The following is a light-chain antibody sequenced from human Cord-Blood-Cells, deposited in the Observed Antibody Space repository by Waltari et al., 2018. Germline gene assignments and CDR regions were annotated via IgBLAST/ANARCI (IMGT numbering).Light chain of an antibody. CDR1: QSVSSY. CDR2: DAS. J-gene: IGKJ1*01. V-gene: IGKV3-11*01. Sequence: LSPGERATLSCRASQSVSSYLAWYQQKPGQAPRLLIYDASNRATGIPARFSGSGSGTDFTLTISSLEPEDFAVYYCQQRSNWPPWTFGQGTKVEIK. CDR3: QQRSNWPPWT.